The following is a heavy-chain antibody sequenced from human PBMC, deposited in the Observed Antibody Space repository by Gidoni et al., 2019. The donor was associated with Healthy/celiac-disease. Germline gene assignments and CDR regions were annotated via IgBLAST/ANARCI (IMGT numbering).Heavy chain of an antibody. CDR2: ISYDGSNK. D-gene: IGHD2-15*01. V-gene: IGHV3-30-3*01. J-gene: IGHJ3*02. CDR3: ARDRGEIVVVVDAASEGFDI. Sequence: PGKGLEWVAVISYDGSNKYYADSVKGRFTIFRDNSKNTLYLQMNSLRAEDTAVYYCARDRGEIVVVVDAASEGFDIWGQGTMVTVSS.